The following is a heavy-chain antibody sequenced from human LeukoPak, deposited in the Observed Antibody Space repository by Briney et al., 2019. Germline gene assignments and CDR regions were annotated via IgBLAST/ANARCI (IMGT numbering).Heavy chain of an antibody. CDR1: GFTFSSYE. J-gene: IGHJ5*02. CDR2: ISSSGSTI. V-gene: IGHV3-48*03. D-gene: IGHD7-27*01. Sequence: PGGSLRLSCAASGFTFSSYEMNWVRQAPGKGLEWVSYISSSGSTIYYADSVKGRFTISRDNAKNSLYLQMNSLRAEDTAVYYCARAGLGKGVXFDPXXQGTLVTVS. CDR3: ARAGLGKGVXFDP.